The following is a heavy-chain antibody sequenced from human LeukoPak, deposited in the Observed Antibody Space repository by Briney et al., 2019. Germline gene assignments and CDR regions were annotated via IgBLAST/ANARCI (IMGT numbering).Heavy chain of an antibody. D-gene: IGHD3-9*01. CDR3: ARAGYVILTLAPDPTNDY. Sequence: ASVKVSCKASGYTFTSYGISWVRQAPRQGLEWMGWISAYNGNTNYAQKLQGRVTMTTDTSTSTAYMDLRSLRSDDTAVYYCARAGYVILTLAPDPTNDYWGQGTLVTVSS. V-gene: IGHV1-18*01. CDR1: GYTFTSYG. J-gene: IGHJ4*02. CDR2: ISAYNGNT.